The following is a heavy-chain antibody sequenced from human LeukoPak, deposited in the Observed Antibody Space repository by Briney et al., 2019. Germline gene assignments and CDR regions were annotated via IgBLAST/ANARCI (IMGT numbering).Heavy chain of an antibody. CDR2: INHSGST. V-gene: IGHV4-34*01. CDR1: GGSISSYY. Sequence: SETLSLTCTVSGGSISSYYWSWIRQPAGKGLEWIGEINHSGSTNYNPSLKSRVTISVDTSKNQFSLKLSSVTAADTAVYYCARGGNRITIFGVVIGPRGYYFDYWGQGTLVTVSS. D-gene: IGHD3-3*01. CDR3: ARGGNRITIFGVVIGPRGYYFDY. J-gene: IGHJ4*02.